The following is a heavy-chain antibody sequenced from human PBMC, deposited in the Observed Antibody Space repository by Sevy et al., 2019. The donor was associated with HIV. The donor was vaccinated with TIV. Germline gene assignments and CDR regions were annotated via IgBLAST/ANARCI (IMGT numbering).Heavy chain of an antibody. V-gene: IGHV1-46*01. D-gene: IGHD4-17*01. CDR2: INTSGGST. Sequence: ASVKVSCKASGHTFSNNYMEWVRQAPGQGLEWMGRINTSGGSTNYAQKFQGRVTMTRDMSTSTAYMEVSSLRSEDTAVYYCASSSYGDYVGWFDPWGQGTQVTVSS. CDR1: GHTFSNNY. CDR3: ASSSYGDYVGWFDP. J-gene: IGHJ5*02.